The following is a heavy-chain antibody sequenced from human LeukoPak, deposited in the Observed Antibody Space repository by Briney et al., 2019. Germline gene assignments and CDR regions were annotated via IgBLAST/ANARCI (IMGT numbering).Heavy chain of an antibody. CDR1: GYTFTSYY. CDR3: ARVGLYSSSDIDY. Sequence: ASVKVSCKASGYTFTSYYIHWVRQAPGQGLEWMGLINPSGGSTNYAQKFQGRVTMTRDTSISTAYMELSRLRSDDTAVYYCARVGLYSSSDIDYWGQGTLVTVSS. D-gene: IGHD6-6*01. V-gene: IGHV1-46*01. CDR2: INPSGGST. J-gene: IGHJ4*02.